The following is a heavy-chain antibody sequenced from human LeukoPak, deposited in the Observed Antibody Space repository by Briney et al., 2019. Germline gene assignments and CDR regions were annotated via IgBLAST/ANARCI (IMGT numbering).Heavy chain of an antibody. V-gene: IGHV6-1*01. CDR1: GDSVSSNSAA. D-gene: IGHD6-19*01. Sequence: SQTLSLTCAISGDSVSSNSAAWNWIRQSPSRGLEWLGRTYYRSEWYSEYALSLRGRLTIKPDTSKNQFSLQLNSVTPEDTAVYYCARTSGWFDYWGQGTPVTVSS. CDR3: ARTSGWFDY. J-gene: IGHJ5*01. CDR2: TYYRSEWYS.